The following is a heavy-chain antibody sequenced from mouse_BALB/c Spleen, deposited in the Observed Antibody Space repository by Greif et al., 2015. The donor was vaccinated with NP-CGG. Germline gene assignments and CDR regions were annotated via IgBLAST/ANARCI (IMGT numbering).Heavy chain of an antibody. D-gene: IGHD2-10*02. CDR1: GYTFTSYW. CDR3: ARKYGNYCDY. Sequence: VQLQESGAELAKPGASVKMSCKASGYTFTSYWMHWVKKRPGQGLEWIGYINPSTGYTEYNPKFKDKATLTADKSSSTDYMQLSSLTSEDSAIYYSARKYGNYCDYWGQGTTLTVSS. J-gene: IGHJ2*01. CDR2: INPSTGYT. V-gene: IGHV1-7*01.